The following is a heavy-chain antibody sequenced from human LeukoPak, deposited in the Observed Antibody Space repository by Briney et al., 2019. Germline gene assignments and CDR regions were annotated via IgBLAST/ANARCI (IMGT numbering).Heavy chain of an antibody. Sequence: ASVKVSCKASGYTFTGYYMHWARQAPGQGLEWMGRINPNSGGTNYAQKFQGRVTMTRDTSISTAYMELSRLRSDDTAVYYCARQHYYDSSGSLLLWDYWGQGTLVTVSS. V-gene: IGHV1-2*06. CDR2: INPNSGGT. CDR1: GYTFTGYY. CDR3: ARQHYYDSSGSLLLWDY. J-gene: IGHJ4*02. D-gene: IGHD3-22*01.